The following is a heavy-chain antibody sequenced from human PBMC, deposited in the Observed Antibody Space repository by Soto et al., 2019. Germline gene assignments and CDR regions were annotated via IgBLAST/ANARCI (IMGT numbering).Heavy chain of an antibody. Sequence: SETLSLTCTVSGDSITNTDYYWNWIRQPPGKGLEWIGSVYYSGSTYDNPSLKSRVTLSVDRSKNQFSLKLTSVTAADTAVYYCARLLYDSRGYYYFDYWGQGTLVTVSS. V-gene: IGHV4-39*01. CDR3: ARLLYDSRGYYYFDY. CDR1: GDSITNTDYY. J-gene: IGHJ4*02. D-gene: IGHD3-22*01. CDR2: VYYSGST.